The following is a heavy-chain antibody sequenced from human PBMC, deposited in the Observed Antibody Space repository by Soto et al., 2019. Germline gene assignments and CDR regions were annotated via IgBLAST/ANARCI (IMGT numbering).Heavy chain of an antibody. CDR3: ARGRTVRLRRGAFDI. J-gene: IGHJ3*02. Sequence: ASVKVSCKASGYTFTTYGFSWVRQAPGQGLEWMGWIGPNTGKTNYAQRFQGRVTMTRNTSISTAYMELSSLRSEDTAVYYCARGRTVRLRRGAFDIWGQ. CDR2: IGPNTGKT. V-gene: IGHV1-8*02. CDR1: GYTFTTYG. D-gene: IGHD4-17*01.